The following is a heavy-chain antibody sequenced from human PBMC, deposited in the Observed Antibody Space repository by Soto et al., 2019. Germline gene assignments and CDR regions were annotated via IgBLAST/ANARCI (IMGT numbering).Heavy chain of an antibody. CDR2: IYYSGST. V-gene: IGHV4-59*08. Sequence: QVQLQESGPGLVKPSETLSLTCTVSGGSISSYYWSWIRQPPGKGLEWIGYIYYSGSTNYNPSLTCRVTISVDTSKNQFSLKLSSVTAADTAVYYCARHLPVKQWLVRGLYFDYWGQGTLVTVSS. D-gene: IGHD6-19*01. CDR3: ARHLPVKQWLVRGLYFDY. J-gene: IGHJ4*02. CDR1: GGSISSYY.